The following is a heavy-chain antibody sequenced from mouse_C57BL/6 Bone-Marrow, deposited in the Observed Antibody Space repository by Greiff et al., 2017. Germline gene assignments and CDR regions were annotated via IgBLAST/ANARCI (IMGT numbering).Heavy chain of an antibody. D-gene: IGHD2-4*01. CDR3: ARLYYDYDGFAY. CDR2: INPSSGYT. V-gene: IGHV1-4*01. Sequence: QVQLQQSGAELARPGASVKMSCKASGYTFTSYTMHWVKQRPGQGLEWIGYINPSSGYTKYNQKFKDKATLTADKSSSTAYLQLSSLTSEDSAVYYCARLYYDYDGFAYWGQGTLVTVSA. CDR1: GYTFTSYT. J-gene: IGHJ3*01.